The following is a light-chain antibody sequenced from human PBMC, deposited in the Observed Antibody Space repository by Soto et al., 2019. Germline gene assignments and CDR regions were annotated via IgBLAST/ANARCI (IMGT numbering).Light chain of an antibody. V-gene: IGKV3-15*01. CDR1: QSVSSN. CDR3: HQYKNWPLST. Sequence: EIVMTQSPATLSVSPGERATLSCRASQSVSSNLAWYQQKPGQAPRLLIYGASTRATGIPARFSGSGSGTAFPLTFSSLESKYFAVNYWHQYKNWPLSTFGQGTKLAIK. J-gene: IGKJ2*01. CDR2: GAS.